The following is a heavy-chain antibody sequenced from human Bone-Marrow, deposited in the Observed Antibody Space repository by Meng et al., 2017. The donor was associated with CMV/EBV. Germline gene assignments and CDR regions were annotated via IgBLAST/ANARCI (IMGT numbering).Heavy chain of an antibody. CDR2: IIPIFGTA. CDR3: ARVRSVGLSSIAAAGIFYY. Sequence: SVKVSCKASGGTFSSYAISWVRQAPGQGLEWMGGIIPIFGTANYAQKFQGRVTITTDESTSTAYMELSSLRSEDTAVYYCARVRSVGLSSIAAAGIFYYWDQGTLVTVSS. V-gene: IGHV1-69*05. J-gene: IGHJ4*02. D-gene: IGHD6-13*01. CDR1: GGTFSSYA.